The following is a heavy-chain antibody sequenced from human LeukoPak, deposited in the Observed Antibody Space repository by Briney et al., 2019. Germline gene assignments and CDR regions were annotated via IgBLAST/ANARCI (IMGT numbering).Heavy chain of an antibody. J-gene: IGHJ4*01. CDR1: GFTFSSYA. CDR2: ISGSGGGT. V-gene: IGHV3-23*01. Sequence: GGSLRLSCAASGFTFSSYAMTWVRQAPGKGLEWVSTISGSGGGTYFADSVKGRFTISRDNSKNTLYLQMNSLRAEDTALYYCAKDSIVVVEGTDYWGQGTLVTVSS. CDR3: AKDSIVVVEGTDY. D-gene: IGHD2-15*01.